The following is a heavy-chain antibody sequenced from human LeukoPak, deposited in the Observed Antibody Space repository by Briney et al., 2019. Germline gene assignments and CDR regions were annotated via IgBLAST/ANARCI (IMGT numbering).Heavy chain of an antibody. J-gene: IGHJ4*02. CDR3: VRVGSSSWHDYHIDY. CDR2: IKQDGSEK. V-gene: IGHV3-7*01. D-gene: IGHD6-13*01. CDR1: GFTFSSYW. Sequence: GGSLRLSCAASGFTFSSYWMSWVRQAPGKGLEWVANIKQDGSEKYYVDSVKGRFTISRDNAKNSLYLQMNSLRAEDTAVYYCVRVGSSSWHDYHIDYWGQGTLVTVSS.